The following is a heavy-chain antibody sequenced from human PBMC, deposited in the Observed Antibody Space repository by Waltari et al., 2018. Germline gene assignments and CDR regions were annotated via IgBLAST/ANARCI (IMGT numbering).Heavy chain of an antibody. CDR1: GGSISSYY. CDR3: AGWGHYDILMDY. V-gene: IGHV4-59*13. D-gene: IGHD3-9*01. CDR2: IHYSGST. J-gene: IGHJ4*02. Sequence: QVQLQESGPGLVKPSETLSLTCTVSGGSISSYYWSWIRQPPGKGLEWVGYIHYSGSTNCTPCVKSGVTISGDTCEDQVSLRVSAVPGAGTAVYDCAGWGHYDILMDYWGQGTLVTVAS.